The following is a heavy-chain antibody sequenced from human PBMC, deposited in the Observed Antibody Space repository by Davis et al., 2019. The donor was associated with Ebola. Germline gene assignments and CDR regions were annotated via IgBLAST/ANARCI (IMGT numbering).Heavy chain of an antibody. CDR2: INPNSGGT. CDR3: AESYYYDSSGSLTFDY. Sequence: ASVKVSCKASGYTFTSYYMHWVRQAPGQGLEWMGWINPNSGGTNYAQKFQGRVTMTRDTSISTAYMELSRLRSDDTAVYYCAESYYYDSSGSLTFDYWGQGTLVTVSS. J-gene: IGHJ4*02. V-gene: IGHV1-2*02. CDR1: GYTFTSYY. D-gene: IGHD3-22*01.